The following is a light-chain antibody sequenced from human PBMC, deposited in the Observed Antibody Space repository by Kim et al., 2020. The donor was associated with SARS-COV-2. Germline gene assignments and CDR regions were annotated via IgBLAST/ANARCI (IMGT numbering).Light chain of an antibody. J-gene: IGKJ4*01. CDR2: DAS. CDR1: QSVNTY. Sequence: LAPGERATLSCRADQSVNTYLAWYQQKPGQAPRILIYDASHRATGIPARFSGSGSETDFTLTISSLESEDFAVYYCQQRSNWRLTFGGGTKVDIK. V-gene: IGKV3-11*01. CDR3: QQRSNWRLT.